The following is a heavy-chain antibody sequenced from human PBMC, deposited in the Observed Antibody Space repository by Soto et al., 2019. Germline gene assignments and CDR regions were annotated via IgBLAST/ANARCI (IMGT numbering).Heavy chain of an antibody. CDR3: ARKGSGSYPHGMDV. Sequence: PGGSLRLSCAASGFTFSSYDMHWVRQATGKGLEWVSAIGTAGDTYYPGSVKGRFTISRENAKNSLYLQMNSLRAGDTAVYYCARKGSGSYPHGMDVWGQGTTVTVSS. CDR1: GFTFSSYD. D-gene: IGHD3-10*01. CDR2: IGTAGDT. V-gene: IGHV3-13*01. J-gene: IGHJ6*02.